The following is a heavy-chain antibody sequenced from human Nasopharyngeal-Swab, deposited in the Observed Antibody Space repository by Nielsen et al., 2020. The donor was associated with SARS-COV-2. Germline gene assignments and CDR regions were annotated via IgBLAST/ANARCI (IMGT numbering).Heavy chain of an antibody. CDR3: ARVGGDYYYYYYMDV. Sequence: VRQAPEKGLEWIGEIYHSGSTNYNPSLKSRVTISVDRSKNQFSLKLSSVTAADTAVYYCARVGGDYYYYYYMDVWGKGTTVTVSS. D-gene: IGHD1-26*01. J-gene: IGHJ6*03. CDR2: IYHSGST. V-gene: IGHV4-4*02.